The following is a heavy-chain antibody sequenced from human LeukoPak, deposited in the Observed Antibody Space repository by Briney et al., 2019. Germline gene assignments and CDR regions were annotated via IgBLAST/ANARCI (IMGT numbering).Heavy chain of an antibody. D-gene: IGHD3-10*01. Sequence: GESLKISCKASGYTFTNYWIGWVRQMPGKGLEWMGIMYPGDSDTRYSPSFQGQVTISADKSISTAYLQWSSLKASDTAMYYCAASTYGSGAYVGFDPWGQGTLVTVSS. CDR1: GYTFTNYW. CDR2: MYPGDSDT. CDR3: AASTYGSGAYVGFDP. J-gene: IGHJ5*02. V-gene: IGHV5-51*01.